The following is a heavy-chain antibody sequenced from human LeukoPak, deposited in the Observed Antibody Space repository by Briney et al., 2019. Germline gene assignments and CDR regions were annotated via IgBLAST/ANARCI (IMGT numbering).Heavy chain of an antibody. D-gene: IGHD3-22*01. Sequence: GGSLRLSCAASGFTFSSYWMSWVRQAPGKGLEWVANIKQDGSEKYYVDSVKGRFTISRDNAKNPLYLQMNSLRAEDTAVYYCAKDRGSGYYYFRYNWFDPWGQGTLVTVSS. CDR3: AKDRGSGYYYFRYNWFDP. V-gene: IGHV3-7*01. CDR2: IKQDGSEK. J-gene: IGHJ5*02. CDR1: GFTFSSYW.